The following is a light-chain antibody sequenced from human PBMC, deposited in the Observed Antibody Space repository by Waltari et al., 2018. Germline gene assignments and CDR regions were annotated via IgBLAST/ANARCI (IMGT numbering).Light chain of an antibody. V-gene: IGLV1-47*01. J-gene: IGLJ2*01. CDR3: ATWDGSLSAVV. CDR1: SPNIGSNF. Sequence: QSVVTQPPSASGTPGQRVTISCSGSSPNIGSNFVYWYQQLPGATPKVLIFRNDRRPAGVPDRFSGSKSGTSASLDISGLRSEDEANYYCATWDGSLSAVVFGGGTKLTVL. CDR2: RND.